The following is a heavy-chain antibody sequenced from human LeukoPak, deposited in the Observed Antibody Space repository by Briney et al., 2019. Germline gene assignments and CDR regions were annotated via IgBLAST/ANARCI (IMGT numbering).Heavy chain of an antibody. Sequence: PGGSLRLSCAASGFTFGSYAMSWVRQAPGKGLEWVSAISGSGGSTYYADSVKGRFTISRDNSKNTLYLQMNSLRAEDTAVYYCAKDERYYDILTGYYAFDYWGQGTLVTVSS. CDR1: GFTFGSYA. D-gene: IGHD3-9*01. CDR2: ISGSGGST. J-gene: IGHJ4*02. CDR3: AKDERYYDILTGYYAFDY. V-gene: IGHV3-23*01.